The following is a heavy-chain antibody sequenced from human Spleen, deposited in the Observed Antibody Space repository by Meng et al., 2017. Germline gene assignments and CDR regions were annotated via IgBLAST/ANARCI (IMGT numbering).Heavy chain of an antibody. D-gene: IGHD6-13*01. CDR2: IDPNSGVT. CDR3: VRDEDISAAGKLFGDY. V-gene: IGHV1-2*06. CDR1: GYTFTAYY. Sequence: QVQLVQSGAEGKKPGASVKVSCKASGYTFTAYYIHWVRRAPGQGLDWMGRIDPNSGVTEYAQKFQGRVTMTGDTSISTAYMELSKLRSDDTAIYYCVRDEDISAAGKLFGDYWGQGTLVTVSS. J-gene: IGHJ4*02.